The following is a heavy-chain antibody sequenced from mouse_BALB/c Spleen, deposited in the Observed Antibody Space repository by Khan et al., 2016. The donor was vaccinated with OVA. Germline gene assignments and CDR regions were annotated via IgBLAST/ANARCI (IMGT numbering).Heavy chain of an antibody. Sequence: QVQLKQSGPSLVQPSQSLSITCTVSGFSLTSYGVHWVRQSPGKGLEWLGVIWRGGSTDYNAAFMSRLSITKDNSKSQVFFKMNSLQADDTAIYYCAKNEYGNYFRFDYWGQGTLGTVSA. J-gene: IGHJ3*01. CDR2: IWRGGST. D-gene: IGHD2-10*02. CDR1: GFSLTSYG. V-gene: IGHV2-5-1*01. CDR3: AKNEYGNYFRFDY.